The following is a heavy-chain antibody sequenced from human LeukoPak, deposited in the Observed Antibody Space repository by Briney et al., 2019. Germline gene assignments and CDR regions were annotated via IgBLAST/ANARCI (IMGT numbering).Heavy chain of an antibody. D-gene: IGHD6-13*01. Sequence: PSETLSLTCTVSGGSISSYYWNWIRQPPGKGLEWIGYIYYSGSTNYNPSLKSRVTISVDTSKNQFSLKLSSVTAADTAVYYCARAGIAAAYYYMDVWGRGTMVTVSS. J-gene: IGHJ6*03. CDR1: GGSISSYY. CDR3: ARAGIAAAYYYMDV. CDR2: IYYSGST. V-gene: IGHV4-59*01.